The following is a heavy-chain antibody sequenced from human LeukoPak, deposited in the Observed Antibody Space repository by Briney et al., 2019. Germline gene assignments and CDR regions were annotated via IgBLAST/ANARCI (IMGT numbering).Heavy chain of an antibody. CDR3: ARQRQQLAYLDY. Sequence: PSETLSLTCAVYGGSFSGYYWSWIRQPPGKGLEWIGEINHSGSTNYNPSLKSRVTISVDTSKNQFSLKLSSVTAADTAVYYCARQRQQLAYLDYWGQGTLVTVSS. D-gene: IGHD6-13*01. J-gene: IGHJ4*02. V-gene: IGHV4-34*01. CDR1: GGSFSGYY. CDR2: INHSGST.